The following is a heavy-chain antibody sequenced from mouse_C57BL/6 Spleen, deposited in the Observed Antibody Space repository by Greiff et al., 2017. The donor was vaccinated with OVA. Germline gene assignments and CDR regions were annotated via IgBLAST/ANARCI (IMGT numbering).Heavy chain of an antibody. CDR1: GFTFSSYT. CDR2: ISGGGGNT. J-gene: IGHJ2*01. Sequence: EVQVVESGGGLVKPGGSLKLSCAASGFTFSSYTMSWVRQTPEKRLEWVATISGGGGNTYYPDSVKGRFTISRDNAKNTLYLQMSSLRSEDTALYYCARLWDGYVDYWGQGTTLTVSS. V-gene: IGHV5-9*01. CDR3: ARLWDGYVDY. D-gene: IGHD4-1*01.